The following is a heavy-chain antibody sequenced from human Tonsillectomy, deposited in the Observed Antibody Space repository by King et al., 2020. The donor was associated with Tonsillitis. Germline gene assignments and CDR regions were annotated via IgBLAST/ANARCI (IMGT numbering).Heavy chain of an antibody. CDR2: IDHSGIT. V-gene: IGHV4-34*01. CDR3: LRGGSFYYDSSAKPYYFHYYMDV. J-gene: IGHJ6*03. Sequence: VQLQQWGAGLLKPSETLSLTCAVYGGSFSDYFWSWIRQPPGKGLEWIGEIDHSGITNYNPSLKSRVTLSVDTSKNQFSLKLTSVTAADTAVYYCLRGGSFYYDSSAKPYYFHYYMDVWGKGTTVTVSS. CDR1: GGSFSDYF. D-gene: IGHD3-22*01.